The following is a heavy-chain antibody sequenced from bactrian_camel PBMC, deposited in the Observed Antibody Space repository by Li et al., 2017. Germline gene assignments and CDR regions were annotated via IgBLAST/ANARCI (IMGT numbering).Heavy chain of an antibody. CDR1: GYTYSSYC. J-gene: IGHJ4*01. CDR3: AAGLRTCGAKMAGFSFDDY. V-gene: IGHV3S55*01. CDR2: IDSGGRT. D-gene: IGHD6*01. Sequence: HVQLVESGGGSVQAGGSLRLSCAAASGYTYSSYCLGWFRQAPGKEREGVAAIDSGGRTKYADSVKGRFTISKDNAKNTLYLEMNSLKPEDTAMYFCAAGLRTCGAKMAGFSFDDYWGQGTQVTVS.